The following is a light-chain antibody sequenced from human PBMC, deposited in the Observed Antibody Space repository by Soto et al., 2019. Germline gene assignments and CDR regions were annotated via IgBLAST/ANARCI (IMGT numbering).Light chain of an antibody. V-gene: IGKV1-9*01. J-gene: IGKJ5*01. Sequence: DVPMKQKPATLSSSVGNRATFTCRASQSISSWLAWYQQKPGRAPKLLIYAASTLQSGVPSRFSGSGSGTEFTLTITSLQPEDFATYYCQQLNSFPITFGQGTRLEIK. CDR1: QSISSW. CDR3: QQLNSFPIT. CDR2: AAS.